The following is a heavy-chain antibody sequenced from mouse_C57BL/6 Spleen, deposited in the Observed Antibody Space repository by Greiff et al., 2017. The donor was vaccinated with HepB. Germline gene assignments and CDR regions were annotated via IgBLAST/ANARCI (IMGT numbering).Heavy chain of an antibody. J-gene: IGHJ1*03. CDR3: TRGNWYFDD. CDR2: IDPENGDT. V-gene: IGHV14-4*01. Sequence: LVESGAELVRPGASVKLSCTASGFNIKDDYMHWVKQRPEQGLEWIGWIDPENGDTEYASKFQGKATITADTSTNTAYLQLSSLTSEDTAVYYCTRGNWYFDDWGTGTTVTVSS. CDR1: GFNIKDDY.